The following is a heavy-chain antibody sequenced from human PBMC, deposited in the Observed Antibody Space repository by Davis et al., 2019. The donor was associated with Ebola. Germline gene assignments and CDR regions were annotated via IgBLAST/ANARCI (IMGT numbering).Heavy chain of an antibody. D-gene: IGHD3-22*01. Sequence: SVKVSCKASGGTFSSYAISWVRQAPGQGLEWMGGIIPIFGTANYAQKFQGRVTITADESTSTAYMELSSLRSEDTAVYYCARSPRVITTTIIVITEETYYYYGMDVWGQGTTVTVSS. CDR2: IIPIFGTA. CDR3: ARSPRVITTTIIVITEETYYYYGMDV. V-gene: IGHV1-69*13. CDR1: GGTFSSYA. J-gene: IGHJ6*02.